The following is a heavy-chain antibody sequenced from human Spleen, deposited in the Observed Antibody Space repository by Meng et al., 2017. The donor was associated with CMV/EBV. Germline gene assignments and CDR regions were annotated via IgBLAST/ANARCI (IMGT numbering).Heavy chain of an antibody. CDR3: AKDLAQCGTMGCYKGGWLDP. CDR2: ISGNGAFT. V-gene: IGHV3-23*01. J-gene: IGHJ5*02. CDR1: GFTFETYW. D-gene: IGHD2-2*02. Sequence: GGSLRLSCGASGFTFETYWMHWVRQAPGKGLEWVSIISGNGAFTQYADSAKGRFTVSRDNSKNTLYLQMNSLGAEDTAVYYCAKDLAQCGTMGCYKGGWLDPWGQGTLVTVSS.